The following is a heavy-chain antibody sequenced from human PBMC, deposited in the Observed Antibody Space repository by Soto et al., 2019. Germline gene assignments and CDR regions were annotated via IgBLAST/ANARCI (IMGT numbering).Heavy chain of an antibody. Sequence: PSETLSLTCAVYGGSFSGYYWSWIRQPPGKGLEWIGEINHSGSTNYNPSLKSRVTISVDTSKNQFSLKLSSVTAADTAVYYCASQLYYDILTGSNWFDPWGQGTLVTVSS. CDR1: GGSFSGYY. CDR3: ASQLYYDILTGSNWFDP. V-gene: IGHV4-34*01. J-gene: IGHJ5*02. CDR2: INHSGST. D-gene: IGHD3-9*01.